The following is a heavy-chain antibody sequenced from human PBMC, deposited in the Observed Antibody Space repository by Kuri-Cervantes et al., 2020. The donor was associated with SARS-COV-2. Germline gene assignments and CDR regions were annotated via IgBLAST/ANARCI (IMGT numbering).Heavy chain of an antibody. Sequence: GGSLRLSCAASGFSFSNYGMHWVRQAPGKGLEWLAFMHYDGSNQNYADSVKGRFTISRDNAKNSLYLQMNSLRAEDTAVYYCARLIFPLQGWFDPWGQGTLVTVSS. D-gene: IGHD2-21*02. CDR1: GFSFSNYG. J-gene: IGHJ5*02. CDR3: ARLIFPLQGWFDP. V-gene: IGHV3-30*02. CDR2: MHYDGSNQ.